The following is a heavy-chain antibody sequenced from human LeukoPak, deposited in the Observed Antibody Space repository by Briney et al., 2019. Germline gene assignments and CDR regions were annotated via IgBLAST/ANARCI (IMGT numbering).Heavy chain of an antibody. V-gene: IGHV3-21*01. CDR2: ISSSSSYI. Sequence: GGSLRLSCAASGFTFSSYSMNWVRQAPGKGLEWVSSISSSSSYIYYADSVKGRFTISRDNAKNSLYLQMNNLRAEDTAVYYCARGDYDSSGTGNYWGQGTLATVSS. CDR3: ARGDYDSSGTGNY. D-gene: IGHD3-22*01. CDR1: GFTFSSYS. J-gene: IGHJ4*02.